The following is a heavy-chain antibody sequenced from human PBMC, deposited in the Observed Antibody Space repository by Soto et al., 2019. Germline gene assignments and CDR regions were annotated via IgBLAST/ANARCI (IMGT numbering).Heavy chain of an antibody. J-gene: IGHJ6*02. CDR1: GCIFSSCW. V-gene: IGHV3-7*03. CDR2: IKPEGSEV. CDR3: ARESLRKAIPIYGYYYYAMDV. Sequence: PXGSLRLSCPASGCIFSSCWMTWVRQARGKGLERVANIKPEGSEVYYADSVKGRFTISRDNPRNSLYLQMSSLSAEDTGVYYCARESLRKAIPIYGYYYYAMDVWRQGSTVTVSS. D-gene: IGHD3-3*01.